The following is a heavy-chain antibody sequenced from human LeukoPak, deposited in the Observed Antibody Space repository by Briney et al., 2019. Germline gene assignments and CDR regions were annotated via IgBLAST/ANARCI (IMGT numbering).Heavy chain of an antibody. J-gene: IGHJ4*02. Sequence: GGSLRLSCAASGFTFSSYSMNWVRQAPGKGLEWVSYISSSSSTIYYADSVKGRFTISRDNAKNSLYLQMNSLRAEDTAVYYCAKGTHSIAFPSSSPAGYWGQGTLVTVSS. V-gene: IGHV3-48*01. CDR3: AKGTHSIAFPSSSPAGY. D-gene: IGHD6-13*01. CDR2: ISSSSSTI. CDR1: GFTFSSYS.